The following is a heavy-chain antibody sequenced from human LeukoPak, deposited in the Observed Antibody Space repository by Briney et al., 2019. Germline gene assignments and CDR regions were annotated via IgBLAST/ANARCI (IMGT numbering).Heavy chain of an antibody. V-gene: IGHV3-15*01. CDR1: GFTFSNAW. D-gene: IGHD5-24*01. J-gene: IGHJ6*02. Sequence: GGSLRLSCAASGFTFSNAWMSWVRQAPGKGLEWVGRIKSKTDGGTTDYAAPVKGRFTISRDDSKNTLYLQMNSLKTEDTAVYYCTTAMAIYYYYGMDVWGQGTTVTVSS. CDR3: TTAMAIYYYYGMDV. CDR2: IKSKTDGGTT.